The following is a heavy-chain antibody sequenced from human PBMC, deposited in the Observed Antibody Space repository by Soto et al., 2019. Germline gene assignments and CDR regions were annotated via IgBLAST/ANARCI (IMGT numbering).Heavy chain of an antibody. CDR3: ASSVAAGYSYGYNPLAY. V-gene: IGHV4-31*03. Sequence: TLSLTCSVSGGSISSSRYYWTWIRQVPGKGLEWIGYTYIGGSTYYDPSLKSRLSISLDTSKNQFSLRLTSVSAADTTIYYCASSVAAGYSYGYNPLAYWGRGTLVTVSS. CDR1: GGSISSSRYY. D-gene: IGHD5-18*01. CDR2: TYIGGST. J-gene: IGHJ4*02.